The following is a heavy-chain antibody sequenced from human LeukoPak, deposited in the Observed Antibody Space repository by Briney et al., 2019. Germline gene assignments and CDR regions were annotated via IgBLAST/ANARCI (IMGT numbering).Heavy chain of an antibody. Sequence: GSLRLSCAASGFTFSSYSMNWVRQAPGKGLEWIGSIYYSGSTYYNPSLKSRVTISVDTSKNQFSLKLSSVTAADTAVYYCAREAGDWGDIWGQGTMVTVSS. CDR2: IYYSGST. D-gene: IGHD7-27*01. CDR1: GFTFSSYSMN. J-gene: IGHJ3*02. CDR3: AREAGDWGDI. V-gene: IGHV4-59*05.